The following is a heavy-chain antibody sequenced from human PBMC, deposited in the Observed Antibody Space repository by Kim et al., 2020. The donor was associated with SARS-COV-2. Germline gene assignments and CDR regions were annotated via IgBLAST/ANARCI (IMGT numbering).Heavy chain of an antibody. CDR1: GFTFSSYW. J-gene: IGHJ6*02. CDR2: IKQDGSEK. CDR3: ARSNYYGSGSYYLGYYYYGMDV. Sequence: GGSLRLSCAASGFTFSSYWMSWVRQAPGKGLEWVANIKQDGSEKYYVDSVKGRFTISRDNAKNSLYLQMNSLRAEDTAVYYCARSNYYGSGSYYLGYYYYGMDVWGQGTTVTVSS. D-gene: IGHD3-10*01. V-gene: IGHV3-7*03.